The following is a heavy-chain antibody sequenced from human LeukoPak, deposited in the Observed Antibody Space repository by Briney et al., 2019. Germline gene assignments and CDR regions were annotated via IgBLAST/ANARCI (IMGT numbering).Heavy chain of an antibody. CDR1: GFTFSSYG. Sequence: GRCLGLSCAASGFTFSSYGMHWVRQAPGKGLEWVALISYDGSNKYYADSVKGRITISRDNSKNTLYLQMNSLRVEDTAVYYCARDSSMLRGPLVIYYFDFWGQGTLVTVSS. CDR2: ISYDGSNK. D-gene: IGHD3-10*01. CDR3: ARDSSMLRGPLVIYYFDF. J-gene: IGHJ4*02. V-gene: IGHV3-30*03.